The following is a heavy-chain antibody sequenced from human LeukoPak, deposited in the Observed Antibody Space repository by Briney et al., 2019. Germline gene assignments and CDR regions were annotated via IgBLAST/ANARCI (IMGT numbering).Heavy chain of an antibody. D-gene: IGHD5-12*01. V-gene: IGHV4-59*01. Sequence: SETLSLTCTVSGASISSYYWSWVRQPPGKGLECIGYISYSGSTNYNPSLKSRVTLSVDTSKSQFSLKLSSVTAADTAVYFCARVGYSGYRYYFDNWGQGTLVTVSS. J-gene: IGHJ4*02. CDR1: GASISSYY. CDR2: ISYSGST. CDR3: ARVGYSGYRYYFDN.